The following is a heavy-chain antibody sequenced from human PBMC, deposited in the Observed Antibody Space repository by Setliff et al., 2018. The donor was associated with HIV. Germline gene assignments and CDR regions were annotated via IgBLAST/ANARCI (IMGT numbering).Heavy chain of an antibody. D-gene: IGHD3-10*01. Sequence: LRLSCAASGFTFSSYSMNWVRQAPGKGLEWVSFISRTSSYIFYADSAKGRFIISRDNAKNSLYLQMDSLRAEDTAVYYCARNRGRWELLRDYYYYYMDVWGEGTTVTVSS. CDR1: GFTFSSYS. CDR2: ISRTSSYI. V-gene: IGHV3-21*01. CDR3: ARNRGRWELLRDYYYYYMDV. J-gene: IGHJ6*03.